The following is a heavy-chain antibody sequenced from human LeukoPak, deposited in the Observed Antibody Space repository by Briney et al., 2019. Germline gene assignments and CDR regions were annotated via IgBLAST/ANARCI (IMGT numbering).Heavy chain of an antibody. CDR3: VRYLEDNYHYDY. J-gene: IGHJ4*02. Sequence: SPTLSLTFASCADRVSWSSEAWNWLRQSPSRGVEWLGRTSYRSKWYNDYAVSVKSRITINPGTSKNQFSLQLNSVTPEDTAVYYCVRYLEDNYHYDYWGQGTLVTVSS. CDR2: TSYRSKWYN. CDR1: ADRVSWSSEA. D-gene: IGHD4-11*01. V-gene: IGHV6-1*01.